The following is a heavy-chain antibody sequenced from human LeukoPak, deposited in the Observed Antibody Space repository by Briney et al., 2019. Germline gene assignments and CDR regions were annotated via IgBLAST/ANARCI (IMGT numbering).Heavy chain of an antibody. Sequence: KPSETLSLTCTVSGGSISSYYWSLIRQPPGKGLEWIGYIYYSGSTNYNPSLKSRVTISVDTSKNQFSLKLSSVTAADTAVYYCARGPPTMVVTPGFDYWGQGTLVTVSS. D-gene: IGHD4-23*01. J-gene: IGHJ4*02. V-gene: IGHV4-59*01. CDR3: ARGPPTMVVTPGFDY. CDR1: GGSISSYY. CDR2: IYYSGST.